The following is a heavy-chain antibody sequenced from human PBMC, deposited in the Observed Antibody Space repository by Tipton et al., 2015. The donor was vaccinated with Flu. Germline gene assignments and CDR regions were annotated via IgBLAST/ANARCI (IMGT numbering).Heavy chain of an antibody. V-gene: IGHV6-1*01. D-gene: IGHD6-6*01. CDR1: GDSVSSNSAA. CDR3: ARDLSTPSTEYSSYEYYFYGMDV. J-gene: IGHJ6*02. Sequence: GLVKPSQTLSLTCAISGDSVSSNSAAWNWIRQSPSRGLEWLGRTYYRSKWYNDYAVSVKSRITINPDTSKNQFSLQLNSVTPEDTAVYYCARDLSTPSTEYSSYEYYFYGMDVWGQGTTVTVSS. CDR2: TYYRSKWYN.